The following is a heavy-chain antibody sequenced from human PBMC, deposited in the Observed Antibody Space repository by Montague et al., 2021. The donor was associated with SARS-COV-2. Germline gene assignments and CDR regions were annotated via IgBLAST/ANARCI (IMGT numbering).Heavy chain of an antibody. CDR2: INHSGST. J-gene: IGHJ4*02. D-gene: IGHD5-12*01. CDR3: AREVRRGYSGDEGEY. Sequence: SETLSLTCAVYGGSFSGYYWSWIRQPPGKGLEWIGEINHSGSTNYNPSLKSRVTISVDTSKNQFSLKLSSVTAADTAVYYCAREVRRGYSGDEGEYWGQGTLVTVSS. V-gene: IGHV4-34*01. CDR1: GGSFSGYY.